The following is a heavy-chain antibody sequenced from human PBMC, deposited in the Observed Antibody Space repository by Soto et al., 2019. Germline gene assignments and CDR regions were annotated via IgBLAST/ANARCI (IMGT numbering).Heavy chain of an antibody. CDR2: IYYSGST. CDR3: ARYSLGAFDI. V-gene: IGHV4-59*01. Sequence: SETLSLTCAVSGGSISSYSWSWIRQPPGKGLEWIGYIYYSGSTNYNPSLRSRASISVDTSKNHLSLKLSSVTAADTAVYYCARYSLGAFDIWGQGTMDTVSS. CDR1: GGSISSYS. D-gene: IGHD1-26*01. J-gene: IGHJ3*02.